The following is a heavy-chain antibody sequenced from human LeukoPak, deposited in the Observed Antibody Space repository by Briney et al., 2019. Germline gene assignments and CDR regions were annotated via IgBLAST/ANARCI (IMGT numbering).Heavy chain of an antibody. V-gene: IGHV1-69*04. CDR2: IIPILGIA. J-gene: IGHJ3*02. CDR3: ARDSHDMVRGYAFDI. D-gene: IGHD3-10*01. Sequence: ASVKVSCKASGGTFSSYAISWVRQAPGQGLEWMGRIIPILGIANYAQKFQGRVTITADKSTSTAYMELSSLRSEDTAVYYCARDSHDMVRGYAFDIWGQGTMVTVSS. CDR1: GGTFSSYA.